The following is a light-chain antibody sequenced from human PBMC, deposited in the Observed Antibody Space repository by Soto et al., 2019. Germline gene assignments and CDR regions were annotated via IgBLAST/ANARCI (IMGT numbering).Light chain of an antibody. CDR2: RAS. Sequence: DIVLTQSRDSLAVSLGERATINCKSSHNILYSSDNKNYLSWYQQRPGQPPKLLICRASIRESGVPDRFSGSGSGTDFTLTISSLQAEDVAVYYCQQYYTGIAFGQGTRLEIK. J-gene: IGKJ5*01. CDR1: HNILYSSDNKNY. CDR3: QQYYTGIA. V-gene: IGKV4-1*01.